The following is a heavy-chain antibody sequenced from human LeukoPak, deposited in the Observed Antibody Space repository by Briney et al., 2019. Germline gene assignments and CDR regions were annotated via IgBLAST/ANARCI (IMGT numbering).Heavy chain of an antibody. Sequence: SETLSLTCTVSGGSISSYYWSWIRQPPGKGLEWIGSIYYSGSTYYNPSLKSRVTISVDTSKNQFSLKLSSVTAADTAVYYCARRPQYSGYSEYLLAYYYYGMDVWGQGTTVTVSS. D-gene: IGHD5-12*01. CDR1: GGSISSYY. J-gene: IGHJ6*02. CDR3: ARRPQYSGYSEYLLAYYYYGMDV. V-gene: IGHV4-59*05. CDR2: IYYSGST.